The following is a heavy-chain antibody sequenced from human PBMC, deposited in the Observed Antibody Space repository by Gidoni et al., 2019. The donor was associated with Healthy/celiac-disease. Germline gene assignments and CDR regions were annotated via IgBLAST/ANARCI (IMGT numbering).Heavy chain of an antibody. CDR2: ISSSGSTI. CDR3: AREVSSSWYSYYYGMDV. D-gene: IGHD6-13*01. J-gene: IGHJ6*02. V-gene: IGHV3-48*03. CDR1: GFTFSRYE. Sequence: EVQLVESGGDLVQPGGSLRLSCAASGFTFSRYEMNWVRQAPGKGLEWVSYISSSGSTIYYADSVKGRFTISRDNAKNSLYLQMNSLRAEDTAVYYCAREVSSSWYSYYYGMDVWGQGTTVTVSS.